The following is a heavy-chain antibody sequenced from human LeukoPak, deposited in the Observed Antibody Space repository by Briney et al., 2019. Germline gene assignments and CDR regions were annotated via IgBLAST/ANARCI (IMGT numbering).Heavy chain of an antibody. V-gene: IGHV4-61*02. D-gene: IGHD3-10*01. Sequence: PSETLSLTCTVSGDSISSGAYYWSWIRQPAGKGLEWIGRIDTSGSTNYNPSLKSRVTISVDTSKNQFSLKLSSVTAADTAVYYCATNYGSGSYYLGPNWLDPWGQGTLVTVSS. CDR3: ATNYGSGSYYLGPNWLDP. CDR1: GDSISSGAYY. CDR2: IDTSGST. J-gene: IGHJ5*02.